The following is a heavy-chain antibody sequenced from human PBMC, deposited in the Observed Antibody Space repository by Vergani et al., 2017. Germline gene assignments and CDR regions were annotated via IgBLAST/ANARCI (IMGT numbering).Heavy chain of an antibody. CDR3: ARVGRAYYYDSSGYYKGDYFDY. CDR1: GGTFSSYA. Sequence: QVQLVQSGAEVKKPGSSVKVSCEASGGTFSSYAISWVRQAPGQGLEWMGRIIPILGIANYAQKFQGRVTITADKSTSTAYMELSSLRSEDTAVYYCARVGRAYYYDSSGYYKGDYFDYWGQGTLVTVSS. D-gene: IGHD3-22*01. J-gene: IGHJ4*02. CDR2: IIPILGIA. V-gene: IGHV1-69*04.